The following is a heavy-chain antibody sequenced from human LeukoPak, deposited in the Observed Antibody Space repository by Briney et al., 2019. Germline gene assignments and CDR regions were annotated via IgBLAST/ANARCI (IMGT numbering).Heavy chain of an antibody. D-gene: IGHD3-16*01. CDR3: ARVGGSDYNFFDY. V-gene: IGHV4-59*12. CDR1: GGSTSSYY. Sequence: PSETLSLTCTVSGGSTSSYYWSWIRQAPGKGLEWIGYIYYSGSTNYNPSLKSRVTISVDTSKNQFSLKLSSVTAADTAVYYCARVGGSDYNFFDYWSQGTLVTVSS. J-gene: IGHJ4*02. CDR2: IYYSGST.